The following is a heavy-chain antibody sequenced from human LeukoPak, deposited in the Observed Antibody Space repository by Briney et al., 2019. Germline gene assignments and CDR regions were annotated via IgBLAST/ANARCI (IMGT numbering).Heavy chain of an antibody. CDR2: IYHSGST. V-gene: IGHV4-38-2*02. J-gene: IGHJ4*02. CDR3: ARDWVQLGSCDY. Sequence: KTSETLSLTCTVSGYSISSGYYWGWIRQPPGKGLEWIGSIYHSGSTYYNPSLKSRVTISVDTSKNQFSLKLSSVTAADTAVYYCARDWVQLGSCDYWGQGTLVTVSS. D-gene: IGHD2-15*01. CDR1: GYSISSGYY.